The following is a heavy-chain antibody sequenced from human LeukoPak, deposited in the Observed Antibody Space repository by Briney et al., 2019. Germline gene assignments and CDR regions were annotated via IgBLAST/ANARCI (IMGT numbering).Heavy chain of an antibody. CDR3: ASLDCSSTSCSDY. D-gene: IGHD2-2*01. V-gene: IGHV3-48*01. J-gene: IGHJ4*02. Sequence: GGSLRLSCAVSGFTFSNYGMNWVRQAPGKGLEWVSYISRSSTIYYAGSVKGRFTISRDNAKNSLYLQMNSLRAEDTAVYYCASLDCSSTSCSDYWGQGTLVTVSS. CDR2: ISRSSTI. CDR1: GFTFSNYG.